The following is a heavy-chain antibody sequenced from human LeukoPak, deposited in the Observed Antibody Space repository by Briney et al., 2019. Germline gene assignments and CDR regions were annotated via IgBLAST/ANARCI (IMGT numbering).Heavy chain of an antibody. J-gene: IGHJ4*02. CDR1: GGSISSYY. CDR3: ARKPIVNSAWYYFDY. D-gene: IGHD3-22*01. V-gene: IGHV4-59*04. CDR2: IYYSGSA. Sequence: SETLSLTCTVSGGSISSYYWSWIRQPPGKELEWIGNIYYSGSAYYNPSLKSRVTMSVDTSKNQFSLKLSSVTAADTAVYYCARKPIVNSAWYYFDYWGQGTLVTVSS.